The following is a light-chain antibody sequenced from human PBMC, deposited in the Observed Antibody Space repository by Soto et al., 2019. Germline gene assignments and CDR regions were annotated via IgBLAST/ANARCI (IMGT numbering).Light chain of an antibody. J-gene: IGKJ1*01. CDR1: QSVSSN. CDR2: GAS. V-gene: IGKV3-20*01. CDR3: QQYGSSPWT. Sequence: EIVMTQSPATLSLSPGKRATPSCRASQSVSSNLAWYQQKPGQAPRLLIYGASSRATGIPGRFSGSGSGTDFTLTISRLEPEDFAVYYCQQYGSSPWTFGQGTKVDIK.